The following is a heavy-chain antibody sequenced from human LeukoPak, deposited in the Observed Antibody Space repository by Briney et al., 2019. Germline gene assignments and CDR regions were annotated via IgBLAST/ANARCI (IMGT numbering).Heavy chain of an antibody. CDR3: AKKASLSGYSYGPFDY. CDR2: ISWNSGSI. D-gene: IGHD5-18*01. CDR1: GFTFSSYA. J-gene: IGHJ4*02. V-gene: IGHV3-9*01. Sequence: GGSLRPSCAASGFTFSSYAMSWVRQAPGKGLEWVSGISWNSGSIGYADSVKGRFTISRDNAKNSLYLQMNSLRAEDTALYYCAKKASLSGYSYGPFDYWGQGTLVTVSS.